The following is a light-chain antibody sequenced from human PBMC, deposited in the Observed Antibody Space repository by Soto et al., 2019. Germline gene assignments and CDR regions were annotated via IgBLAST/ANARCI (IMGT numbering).Light chain of an antibody. CDR3: QQCGSSSWT. CDR1: QSVSSIY. V-gene: IGKV3-20*01. CDR2: GAS. J-gene: IGKJ1*01. Sequence: EIVLTQSPGTLSLSPGERATLSCRASQSVSSIYLAWYQQKPGQAPRLLIYGASSRATGIPDRFSGSGSGTDFTLTISRLEPEDFAVYYCQQCGSSSWTFGQGTKVEIK.